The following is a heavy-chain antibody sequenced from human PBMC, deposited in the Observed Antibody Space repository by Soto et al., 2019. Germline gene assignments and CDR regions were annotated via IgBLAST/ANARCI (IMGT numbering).Heavy chain of an antibody. V-gene: IGHV1-58*01. CDR1: GYTFTSSA. CDR3: AAENDLDTATPSYFDY. J-gene: IGHJ4*02. Sequence: GASVKVSCKASGYTFTSSAVQWVRQARGQRLEWIGWIVVGSGNTNYAQKFQERVTITRDMSTSTAYMELSSLRSEDTAVYYCAAENDLDTATPSYFDYWGQGTLVTVSS. CDR2: IVVGSGNT. D-gene: IGHD5-18*01.